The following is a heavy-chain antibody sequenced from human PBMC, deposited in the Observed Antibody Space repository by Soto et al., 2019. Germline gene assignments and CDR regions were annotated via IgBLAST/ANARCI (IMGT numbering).Heavy chain of an antibody. CDR1: GYTFTSSY. D-gene: IGHD3-10*01. J-gene: IGHJ6*02. Sequence: ASVKVSCKASGYTFTSSYMHWVRQAPGQGLEWMGIINPSDGSTSYAQKFQGRVTMTRDTSTSTVYMELSSLRSEDTAVYYCARDLTMVRGVIDYYYGMDVWGQGTTVTVSS. V-gene: IGHV1-46*01. CDR3: ARDLTMVRGVIDYYYGMDV. CDR2: INPSDGST.